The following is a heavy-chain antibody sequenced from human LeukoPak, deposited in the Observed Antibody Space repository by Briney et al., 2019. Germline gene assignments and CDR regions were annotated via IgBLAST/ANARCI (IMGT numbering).Heavy chain of an antibody. J-gene: IGHJ4*02. D-gene: IGHD2-2*01. CDR3: ARGRRIVVVPAAFYFDY. V-gene: IGHV4-34*01. CDR2: INHSGST. CDR1: GGSFSGYY. Sequence: SETLSLTRAVYGGSFSGYYWSWIRQPPGKGLEWIGEINHSGSTNYNPSLKSRVTISVDTSKNQFSLKLGSVTAADTAVYYCARGRRIVVVPAAFYFDYWGQGTLVTVSS.